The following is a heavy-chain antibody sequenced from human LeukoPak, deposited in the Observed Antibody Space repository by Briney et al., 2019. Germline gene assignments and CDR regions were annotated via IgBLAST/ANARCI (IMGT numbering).Heavy chain of an antibody. CDR2: ISGSGGST. CDR3: ARNQYCSGGSCDYFDY. D-gene: IGHD2-15*01. Sequence: GGSLRLSCAASGFTFSSYAMSWVRQAPGKGLEWVSAISGSGGSTYYADSVKGRFTISRDNSKNTLYLQMNSLRAEDTAVYYCARNQYCSGGSCDYFDYWGQGTLVTVSS. V-gene: IGHV3-23*01. CDR1: GFTFSSYA. J-gene: IGHJ4*02.